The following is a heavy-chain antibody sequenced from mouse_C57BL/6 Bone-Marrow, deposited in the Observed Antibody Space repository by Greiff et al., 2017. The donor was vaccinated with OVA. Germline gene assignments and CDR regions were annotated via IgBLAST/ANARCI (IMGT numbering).Heavy chain of an antibody. V-gene: IGHV6-3*01. CDR3: TAGSSPDW. J-gene: IGHJ2*01. CDR1: GFTFSNYW. CDR2: IRLKSDNYAS. D-gene: IGHD1-1*01. Sequence: EVQRVESGGGLVQPGGSMKLSCVASGFTFSNYWMHWVRQSPEKGLEWVAQIRLKSDNYASHYADSVKGRFTIARDDSKSSVYRQMNNLRAEDTGIYYCTAGSSPDWWGQGTTLTVSS.